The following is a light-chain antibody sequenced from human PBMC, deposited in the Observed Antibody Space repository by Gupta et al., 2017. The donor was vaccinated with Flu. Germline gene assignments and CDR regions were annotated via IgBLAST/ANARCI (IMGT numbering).Light chain of an antibody. V-gene: IGLV3-10*01. CDR3: LSPDNSGHHVT. J-gene: IGLJ2*01. Sequence: SHELTQPPSVSVSPGQTAKITCSGDALTRRYSYWYQQKSGQAPALVIYEDTKRPSGIPERFSGSSSGTVATLTISAAQVEDEAVYYCLSPDNSGHHVTFGGGTKVTVL. CDR2: EDT. CDR1: ALTRRY.